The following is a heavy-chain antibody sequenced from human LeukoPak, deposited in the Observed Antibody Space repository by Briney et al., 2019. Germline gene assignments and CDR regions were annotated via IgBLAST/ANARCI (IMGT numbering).Heavy chain of an antibody. Sequence: GGSLRLSCAAPGFTFSSYAMNWVRQAPGKGREWVSAISGRGSSTYYADSVKGRFSLSRDNSKNTLHLQMNSLRAEDTAVYYCARSSRYCSSTSCLYYWGQGTLVTVSS. V-gene: IGHV3-23*01. CDR2: ISGRGSST. J-gene: IGHJ4*02. CDR3: ARSSRYCSSTSCLYY. CDR1: GFTFSSYA. D-gene: IGHD2-2*01.